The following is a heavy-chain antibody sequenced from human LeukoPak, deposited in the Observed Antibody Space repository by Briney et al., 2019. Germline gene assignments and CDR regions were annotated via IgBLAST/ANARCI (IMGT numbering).Heavy chain of an antibody. CDR2: INHSGST. CDR1: GGSFSGYY. D-gene: IGHD3-10*01. Sequence: ASETLSLTCAVYGGSFSGYYWSWIRQPPGKGLEWIGEINHSGSTNYNPSLKSRVTISVDTSKNQFSLKLSSVTAADTAVYYCARTLRYYYGSGSYPDWFDPWGQGTLVTVSS. CDR3: ARTLRYYYGSGSYPDWFDP. J-gene: IGHJ5*02. V-gene: IGHV4-34*01.